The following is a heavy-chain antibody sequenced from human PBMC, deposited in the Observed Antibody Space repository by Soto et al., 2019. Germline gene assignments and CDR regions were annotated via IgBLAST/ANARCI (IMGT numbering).Heavy chain of an antibody. CDR1: GYTFTTYG. Sequence: ASVKVSCKASGYTFTTYGISWVRQAPGQGLEWMGWINAYNGNTNYAEKLQGRVTMTTDTPTSTAYVDLRRLRSDDTAVYYCARLSLNYGMDVWGQGTTVTVSS. CDR3: ARLSLNYGMDV. CDR2: INAYNGNT. D-gene: IGHD3-16*02. V-gene: IGHV1-18*01. J-gene: IGHJ6*02.